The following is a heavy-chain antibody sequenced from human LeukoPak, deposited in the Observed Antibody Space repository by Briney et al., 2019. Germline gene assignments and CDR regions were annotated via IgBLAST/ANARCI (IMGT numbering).Heavy chain of an antibody. CDR2: IYYSGST. V-gene: IGHV4-39*07. Sequence: SETLSLTCTVSGGSISSSSYYWGWIRQPPGKGLEWIGSIYYSGSTYYNPSLKSRVTISVDTSKNQFSLKLSSVTAADTAVYYCARDLYEGPDYWGQGTLVTVSS. CDR1: GGSISSSSYY. CDR3: ARDLYEGPDY. J-gene: IGHJ4*02. D-gene: IGHD3-16*01.